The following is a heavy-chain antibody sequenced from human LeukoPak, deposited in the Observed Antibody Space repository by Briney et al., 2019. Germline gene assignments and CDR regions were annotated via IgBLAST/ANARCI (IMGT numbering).Heavy chain of an antibody. CDR2: ISWDGGST. D-gene: IGHD3-3*01. Sequence: GGSLRLSCAASGFTFDDYTMHWVRHASGKGLEWVSLISWDGGSTYYADSVKGRFTISRDNSKNSLYLQMNSLRTEDTALYYCAKDRGLRFIPEGAFDIWGQGTMVTVSS. CDR1: GFTFDDYT. V-gene: IGHV3-43*01. CDR3: AKDRGLRFIPEGAFDI. J-gene: IGHJ3*02.